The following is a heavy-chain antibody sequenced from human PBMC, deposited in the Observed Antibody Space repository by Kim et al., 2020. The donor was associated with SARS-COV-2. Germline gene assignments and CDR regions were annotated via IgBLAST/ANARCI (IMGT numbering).Heavy chain of an antibody. V-gene: IGHV3-30*18. Sequence: GGSLRLSCAASGFTFSSYGMHWVRQAPGKGLEWVAVISYDGSNKYYADSVKGRFTISRDNSKNTLYLQMNSLRAEDTAVYYCAKESGSGSYYSWTYYYYGVDDWGQGTTVTVSS. CDR2: ISYDGSNK. D-gene: IGHD3-10*01. J-gene: IGHJ6*02. CDR3: AKESGSGSYYSWTYYYYGVDD. CDR1: GFTFSSYG.